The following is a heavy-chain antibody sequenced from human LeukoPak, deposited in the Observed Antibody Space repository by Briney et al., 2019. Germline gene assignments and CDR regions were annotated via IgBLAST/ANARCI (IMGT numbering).Heavy chain of an antibody. CDR2: IIPIFGIA. CDR1: GGTFSSYA. Sequence: SVKVSCKASGGTFSSYAISWVRQAPGQGLEWMGRIIPIFGIANYAQKFQGRVTITADKSTSTAYMELSSLRSEDTAVYYCARTVAGEMDYWGQGTLVTVSS. CDR3: ARTVAGEMDY. V-gene: IGHV1-69*04. J-gene: IGHJ4*02. D-gene: IGHD6-19*01.